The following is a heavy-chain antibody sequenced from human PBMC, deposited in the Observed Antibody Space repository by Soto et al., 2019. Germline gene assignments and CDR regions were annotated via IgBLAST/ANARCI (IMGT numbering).Heavy chain of an antibody. J-gene: IGHJ4*02. CDR3: ARSGGVYYYEE. Sequence: EVQLVESGGGLIQPGGSLRLSCAASGSTVSSYYMSWVRQAPGKGLEWVSVIYSSGNTYYADSVRGRFTISRDNSKNTLYFQMNSLRDEDTAVYYCARSGGVYYYEEWGQGTLVTVSS. D-gene: IGHD3-22*01. CDR1: GSTVSSYY. V-gene: IGHV3-53*01. CDR2: IYSSGNT.